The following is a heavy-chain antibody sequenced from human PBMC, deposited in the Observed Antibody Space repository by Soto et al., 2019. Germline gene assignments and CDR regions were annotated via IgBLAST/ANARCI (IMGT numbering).Heavy chain of an antibody. CDR2: IYYSGST. CDR3: ASTWEILTGYATFDY. CDR1: GGSISSSSYY. D-gene: IGHD3-9*01. V-gene: IGHV4-39*01. J-gene: IGHJ4*02. Sequence: SETLSLTCTVSGGSISSSSYYWGWIRQPPGKGLEWIGSIYYSGSTYYNPSLKSRVTISVDTSKNQFSLKLSSVTAADTAVYYCASTWEILTGYATFDYWGQGTLVTVSS.